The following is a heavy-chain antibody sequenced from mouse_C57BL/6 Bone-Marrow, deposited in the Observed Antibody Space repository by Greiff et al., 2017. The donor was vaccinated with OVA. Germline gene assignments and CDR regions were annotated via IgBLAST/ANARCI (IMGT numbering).Heavy chain of an antibody. CDR2: ISSGGSYT. Sequence: EVMLVESGGDLVKPGGSLKLSCAASGFTFSSYGMSWVRQTPDKRLEWVATISSGGSYTYYPDSVKGRFPISRDNAKNTLYLQMSSLKSEDTAMYYCARRDYSNPYYFDYWGQGTTLTVSS. V-gene: IGHV5-6*01. CDR3: ARRDYSNPYYFDY. J-gene: IGHJ2*01. CDR1: GFTFSSYG. D-gene: IGHD2-5*01.